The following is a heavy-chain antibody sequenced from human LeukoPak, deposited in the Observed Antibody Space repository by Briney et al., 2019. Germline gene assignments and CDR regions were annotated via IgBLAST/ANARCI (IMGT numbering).Heavy chain of an antibody. D-gene: IGHD2-2*01. CDR3: ARDLVGYCSSTSCSPRPQNWFDP. CDR1: GYTFTGYY. CDR2: INPNSGGT. Sequence: ASVKVSCKASGYTFTGYYMHWVRQAPGQGLEWMGWINPNSGGTNYAQKFQGRVTMTRDTSISTAYMELSRLRSDDTAVYYCARDLVGYCSSTSCSPRPQNWFDPWGQGTPVTVSS. J-gene: IGHJ5*02. V-gene: IGHV1-2*02.